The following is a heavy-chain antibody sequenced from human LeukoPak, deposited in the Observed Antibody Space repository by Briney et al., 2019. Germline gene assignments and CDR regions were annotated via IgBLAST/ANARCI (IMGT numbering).Heavy chain of an antibody. CDR2: IIPIFGTA. CDR1: GGTFSSYA. CDR3: AKGELLLVY. V-gene: IGHV1-69*05. J-gene: IGHJ4*02. Sequence: SVKVSCKAPGGTFSSYAISWVRQAPGQGLEWMGEIIPIFGTANYAQKFQGRVTITTDESTSTAYMELSSLRSEDTAVYYCAKGELLLVYWGQGTLVTVSS. D-gene: IGHD1-26*01.